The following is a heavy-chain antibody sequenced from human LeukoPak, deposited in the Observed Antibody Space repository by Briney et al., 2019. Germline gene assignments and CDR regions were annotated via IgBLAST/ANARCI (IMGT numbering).Heavy chain of an antibody. CDR3: AKDIGGGLLEY. CDR2: INGDGNT. Sequence: GGSLRLSCAASGFSFGANSMHWARQVPGKGLEWVSLINGDGNTYYAASVNGRFTASRDNSKNSLYLQMSSLRPEDSALYYCAKDIGGGLLEYWGQGTLVTVSS. V-gene: IGHV3-43*02. J-gene: IGHJ4*02. D-gene: IGHD2-15*01. CDR1: GFSFGANS.